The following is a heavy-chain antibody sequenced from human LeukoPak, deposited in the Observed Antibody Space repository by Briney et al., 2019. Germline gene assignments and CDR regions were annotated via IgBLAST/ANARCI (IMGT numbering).Heavy chain of an antibody. CDR3: AKDKVYSSSWFAFDI. Sequence: PGGSLRLSCAASGFTFSHYNMNWVRQAPGTGLEWVSSISSSSSYIYYADSVKGRFTISRDNAKNSLYLQLNSLRAEDTALYYCAKDKVYSSSWFAFDIWGQGTMVTVSS. CDR1: GFTFSHYN. CDR2: ISSSSSYI. J-gene: IGHJ3*02. V-gene: IGHV3-21*04. D-gene: IGHD6-13*01.